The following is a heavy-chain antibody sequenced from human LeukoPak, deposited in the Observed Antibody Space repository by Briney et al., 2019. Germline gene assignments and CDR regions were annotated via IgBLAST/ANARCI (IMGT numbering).Heavy chain of an antibody. V-gene: IGHV1-18*01. J-gene: IGHJ5*02. D-gene: IGHD1/OR15-1a*01. CDR1: GYTFTSYG. CDR3: ARGGEQEGFFDP. CDR2: ISGYDGNT. Sequence: GASVKVSCKASGYTFTSYGISWVRQAPGQGLEWMGWISGYDGNTNYAQKLQGRVTMTTDTSTTTAYLELRSLRSDDTAVYYCARGGEQEGFFDPWGQGTLVTVSS.